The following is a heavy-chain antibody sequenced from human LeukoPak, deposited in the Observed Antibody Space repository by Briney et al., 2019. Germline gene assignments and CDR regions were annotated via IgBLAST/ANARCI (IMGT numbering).Heavy chain of an antibody. CDR1: GVSISSYY. CDR2: VYTSGSS. CDR3: AREIAVAGTVWFDP. D-gene: IGHD6-19*01. Sequence: SETLSLTCTVSGVSISSYYWSWIREPAGKGLEWIGRVYTSGSSNYNVSLKSRITMSEDTSKNQFSLKLSSVTAADTAVYYCAREIAVAGTVWFDPWGQGTLVAVSS. V-gene: IGHV4-4*07. J-gene: IGHJ5*02.